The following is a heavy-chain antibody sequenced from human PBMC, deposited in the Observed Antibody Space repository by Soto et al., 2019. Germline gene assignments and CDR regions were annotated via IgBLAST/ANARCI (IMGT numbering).Heavy chain of an antibody. D-gene: IGHD1-26*01. CDR1: GGSFSGYY. V-gene: IGHV4-34*01. J-gene: IGHJ4*02. CDR2: INHSGST. CDR3: AARAVGATPNFDY. Sequence: QVQLQQWGAGLLKPSETLSLTCAVYGGSFSGYYWSWIRQPPGKGLEWIGEINHSGSTNYNPSLKSRVTISVDTSKNQFSLKLSSVTAADTAVYYCAARAVGATPNFDYWGQGTLVTVSS.